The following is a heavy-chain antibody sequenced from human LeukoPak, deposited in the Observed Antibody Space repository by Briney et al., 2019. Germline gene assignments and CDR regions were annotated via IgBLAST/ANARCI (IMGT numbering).Heavy chain of an antibody. CDR1: GFIFSNYW. CDR2: IKQDGSET. V-gene: IGHV3-7*01. CDR3: ARDSYGSGWYGNFDY. Sequence: GGSLRLSCATSGFIFSNYWMSWVRQAPGKGLEWVANIKQDGSETYYVDSVKGRFTISRDDAKNSLYLQMNSLRAEDTAVYYCARDSYGSGWYGNFDYWGQGTLVTVSS. D-gene: IGHD6-19*01. J-gene: IGHJ4*02.